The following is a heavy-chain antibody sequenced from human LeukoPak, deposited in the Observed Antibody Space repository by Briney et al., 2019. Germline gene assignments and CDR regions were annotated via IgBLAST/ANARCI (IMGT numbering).Heavy chain of an antibody. CDR2: IYTSGST. V-gene: IGHV4-38-2*02. CDR1: GYSINSAFY. Sequence: KASETLSLTCTVSGYSINSAFYWGWIRVPPGKGLEWIGRIYTSGSTNYNPSLKSRVTISVDTSKNQFSLKLTSVTAADTAVYYCARGRGEYRYGYYSAARFYDYYMDVWGKGTTVTVSS. D-gene: IGHD5-18*01. J-gene: IGHJ6*03. CDR3: ARGRGEYRYGYYSAARFYDYYMDV.